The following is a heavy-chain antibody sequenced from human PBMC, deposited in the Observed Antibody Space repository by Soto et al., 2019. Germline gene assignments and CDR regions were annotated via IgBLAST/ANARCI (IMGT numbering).Heavy chain of an antibody. D-gene: IGHD3-22*01. CDR3: ARTYDSSGYYYDY. V-gene: IGHV4-30-2*01. CDR2: IYHSGST. Sequence: QLQLQESGSGLVKPSQTLSLTCAVSGGSISSGGYSWSWIRQPPGKGLEWIGYIYHSGSTYYNPSLESRVTISVDRSKNQFSLKLSSVTAADTAVYYCARTYDSSGYYYDYWGQGTLVTVSS. CDR1: GGSISSGGYS. J-gene: IGHJ4*02.